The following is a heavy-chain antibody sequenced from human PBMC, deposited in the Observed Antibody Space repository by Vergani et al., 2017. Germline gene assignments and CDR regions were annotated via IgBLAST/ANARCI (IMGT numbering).Heavy chain of an antibody. V-gene: IGHV1-46*01. CDR3: AXDMLWFGELRRRGAFDI. CDR2: INPSGGST. Sequence: QVQLVQSGAEVKKPGASVKVSCKASGYTFTSYYMHWVRQAPGQWLEWMGIINPSGGSTSYAQKFQGRVTMTRDTSTSTVYMELSSLRSEDTAVYYCAXDMLWFGELRRRGAFDIWGQGTMVTVSS. D-gene: IGHD3-10*01. CDR1: GYTFTSYY. J-gene: IGHJ3*02.